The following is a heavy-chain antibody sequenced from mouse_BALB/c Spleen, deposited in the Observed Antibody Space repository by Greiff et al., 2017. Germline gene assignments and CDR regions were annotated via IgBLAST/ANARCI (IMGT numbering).Heavy chain of an antibody. Sequence: QVQLQQSGAELVRPGVSVKISCKGSGYTFTDYAMHWVKQSHAKSLEWIGVISTYYGDASYNQKFKGKATMTVDKSSSTAYMELARLTSEDSAIYYCARFRGLYAMDYWGQGTSVTVSS. J-gene: IGHJ4*01. D-gene: IGHD2-4*01. CDR2: ISTYYGDA. CDR1: GYTFTDYA. V-gene: IGHV1S137*01. CDR3: ARFRGLYAMDY.